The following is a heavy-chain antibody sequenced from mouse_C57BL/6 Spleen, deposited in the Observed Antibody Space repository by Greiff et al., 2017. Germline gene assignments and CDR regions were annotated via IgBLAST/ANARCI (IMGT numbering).Heavy chain of an antibody. CDR1: GYTFTEYT. CDR3: ARHEEGRTAQATAMDY. J-gene: IGHJ4*01. V-gene: IGHV1-62-2*01. Sequence: VQLQAPGAELVKPGASVKLSCKASGYTFTEYTIHWVKQRSGQGLEWIGWFYPGSGSIKYNEKFKDKATLTADKSSSTVYMELSRLTSEDSAVXFCARHEEGRTAQATAMDYGGQGTSVTVSS. D-gene: IGHD3-2*02. CDR2: FYPGSGSI.